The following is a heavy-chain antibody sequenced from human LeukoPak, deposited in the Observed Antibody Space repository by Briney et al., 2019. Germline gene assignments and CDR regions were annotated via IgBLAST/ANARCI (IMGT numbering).Heavy chain of an antibody. J-gene: IGHJ4*02. D-gene: IGHD6-13*01. V-gene: IGHV1-46*01. CDR3: AREEQQLVQGLYYFGY. CDR1: GYTFTSYY. CDR2: INPSGGST. Sequence: ASVKVSCKASGYTFTSYYMHWVRQAPGQGLEWMRIINPSGGSTSYAQKFQGRVTMTRDMSTSTVYMELSSLRSEDTAVYYCAREEQQLVQGLYYFGYWGQGTLVTVSS.